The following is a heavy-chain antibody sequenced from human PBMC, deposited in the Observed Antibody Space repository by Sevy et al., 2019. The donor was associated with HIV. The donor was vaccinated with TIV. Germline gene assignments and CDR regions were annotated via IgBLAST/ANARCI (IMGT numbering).Heavy chain of an antibody. CDR3: STRTGDGDF. V-gene: IGHV3-73*01. J-gene: IGHJ4*02. Sequence: GGSLRLSCAASGFTFSDSTLHWVRQASDTGLEWVGRIKSKTKTYATTYAASVKGRFTISRDDSENTAYLQMSSLKTEDTAVYYCSTRTGDGDFWGQGTLVTVSS. CDR1: GFTFSDST. D-gene: IGHD1-1*01. CDR2: IKSKTKTYAT.